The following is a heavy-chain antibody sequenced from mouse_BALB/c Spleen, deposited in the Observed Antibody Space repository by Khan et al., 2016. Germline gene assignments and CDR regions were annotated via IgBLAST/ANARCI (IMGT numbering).Heavy chain of an antibody. CDR3: APQPYYYAMDF. Sequence: QIQLVQSGPELKKPGETVKMSCKTSGYTFTDYSIHWVKQTPGKGLKWLGWIDTETGEPTYADDFKGRFAFSLETSASTAYLQINDLKNEDTATYFCAPQPYYYAMDFWGQGSSVTVSS. J-gene: IGHJ4*01. V-gene: IGHV9-2-1*01. CDR2: IDTETGEP. D-gene: IGHD3-2*02. CDR1: GYTFTDYS.